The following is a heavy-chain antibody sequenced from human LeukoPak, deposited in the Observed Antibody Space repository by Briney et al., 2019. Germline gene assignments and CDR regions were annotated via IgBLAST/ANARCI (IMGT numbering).Heavy chain of an antibody. D-gene: IGHD1-7*01. CDR3: ARSKFNWNYVPEWFDP. Sequence: GASVKVSCKASGYTFTSYGISWVRQAPGQGLEWMGWIGAYNGNTNYAQKLQGRVTMTTDTSTSTAYMELRSLRSDDTAVYYCARSKFNWNYVPEWFDPWGQGTLVTVSS. CDR2: IGAYNGNT. J-gene: IGHJ5*02. V-gene: IGHV1-18*01. CDR1: GYTFTSYG.